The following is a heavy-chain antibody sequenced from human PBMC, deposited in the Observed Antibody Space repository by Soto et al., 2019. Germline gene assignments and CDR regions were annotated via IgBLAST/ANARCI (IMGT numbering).Heavy chain of an antibody. CDR3: ARDESYDSSGYYRY. Sequence: PSETLSLTCTVSGGSISSYYWSWIRQPPGKGLEWIGYIYYSGSTNYNPSLKSRVTISVDTSKNQFSLKLSPVTAADTAVYYCARDESYDSSGYYRYWGQGTLVTVSS. D-gene: IGHD3-22*01. CDR2: IYYSGST. V-gene: IGHV4-59*01. J-gene: IGHJ4*02. CDR1: GGSISSYY.